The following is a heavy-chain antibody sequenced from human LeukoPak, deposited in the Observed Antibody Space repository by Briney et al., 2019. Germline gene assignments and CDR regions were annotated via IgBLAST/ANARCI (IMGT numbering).Heavy chain of an antibody. V-gene: IGHV3-48*01. Sequence: GGSLRLSCAASGFTFSSYWMNWVRQAPGKGLEWVSYISSSSSTIYYADSVKGRFTISRDNAKNSLYLQMNSLRAEDTAVYYCARVSSGIWWNFDYWGQGTLVTVSS. J-gene: IGHJ4*02. D-gene: IGHD3-10*01. CDR3: ARVSSGIWWNFDY. CDR2: ISSSSSTI. CDR1: GFTFSSYW.